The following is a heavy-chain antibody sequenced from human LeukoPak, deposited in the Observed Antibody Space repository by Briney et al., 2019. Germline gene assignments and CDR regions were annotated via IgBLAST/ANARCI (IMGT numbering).Heavy chain of an antibody. Sequence: ASVKVSCKASGYTFTSYGISWVRQAPGQGLEWMGWISAYNGNTNYAQKPQGRVTMTTDTSTSTAYMELRSLRSDDTAVYYCARGLRTYYDILTGSESRRWDYFDYWGQGTLVTVSS. J-gene: IGHJ4*02. D-gene: IGHD3-9*01. CDR3: ARGLRTYYDILTGSESRRWDYFDY. CDR1: GYTFTSYG. CDR2: ISAYNGNT. V-gene: IGHV1-18*01.